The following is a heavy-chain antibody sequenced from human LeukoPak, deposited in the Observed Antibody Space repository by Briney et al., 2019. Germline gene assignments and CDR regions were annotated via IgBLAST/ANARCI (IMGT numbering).Heavy chain of an antibody. CDR1: GGSISSSNW. V-gene: IGHV4-4*02. Sequence: PSETLSLTCAVSGGSISSSNWWSWVRQPPGKGLEWIGKTYHSGSTNYNPSLKSRVTISVDKSKNQFSLKLSSVTAADTAVYYCARAYRDGYPYYFDYWGQGTLVTVSS. CDR3: ARAYRDGYPYYFDY. D-gene: IGHD5-24*01. J-gene: IGHJ4*02. CDR2: TYHSGST.